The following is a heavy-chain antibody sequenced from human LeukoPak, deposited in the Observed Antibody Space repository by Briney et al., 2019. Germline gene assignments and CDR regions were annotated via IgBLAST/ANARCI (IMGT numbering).Heavy chain of an antibody. J-gene: IGHJ5*02. CDR2: ISYTGST. CDR1: GGSISPYF. D-gene: IGHD3-10*01. Sequence: SETLSLTCTVSGGSISPYFWGWIRQPPGKGLEWIGYISYTGSTNYNPSLKSRVTISVDTSKKQFSLQMTSVTAADTAVYYCARDDYRGVTNFDPWGQGTLVTVSS. V-gene: IGHV4-59*01. CDR3: ARDDYRGVTNFDP.